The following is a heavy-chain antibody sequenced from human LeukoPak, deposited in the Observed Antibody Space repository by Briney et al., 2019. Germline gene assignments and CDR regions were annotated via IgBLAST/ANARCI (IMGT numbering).Heavy chain of an antibody. CDR3: ARGALRYGDPSFDY. J-gene: IGHJ4*02. Sequence: ASVKVSCKASGYTFISYAITWVRQAPGQGLEWRGWISVYNGNANYAQKVQGRVTMTTDTSTSTAYMELRSLRSDDTAVYYCARGALRYGDPSFDYWGQGTLVTVSS. CDR2: ISVYNGNA. CDR1: GYTFISYA. D-gene: IGHD4-17*01. V-gene: IGHV1-18*01.